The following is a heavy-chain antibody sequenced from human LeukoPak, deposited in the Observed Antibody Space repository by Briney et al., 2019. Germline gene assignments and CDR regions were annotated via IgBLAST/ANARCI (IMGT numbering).Heavy chain of an antibody. CDR2: ISYDGSNT. CDR1: GFTFRGYA. Sequence: PGRSLRLSCAASGFTFRGYAMHWVRQAPGKGLEWVSFISYDGSNTHYADSVKGRFTVSRDNSENTVYLQMNSLRVEDTAVYYCARDYGGYSDYWGQGTLVTVSS. CDR3: ARDYGGYSDY. V-gene: IGHV3-30*01. D-gene: IGHD4-23*01. J-gene: IGHJ4*02.